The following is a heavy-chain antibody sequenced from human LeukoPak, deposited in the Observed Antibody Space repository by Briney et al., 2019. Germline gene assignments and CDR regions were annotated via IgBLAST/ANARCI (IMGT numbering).Heavy chain of an antibody. D-gene: IGHD2-21*02. CDR2: IYYSGST. CDR1: GGSMSSSGQY. Sequence: LSETLSLICTVSGGSMSSSGQYWGWIRQSPVKGLEWIGSIYYSGSTYDNPSLKSRVTISVDTSKNEFSLELTSVTAADTAIYYCARNMTAISRLDVFDIWGPGTMVTVS. J-gene: IGHJ3*02. V-gene: IGHV4-39*01. CDR3: ARNMTAISRLDVFDI.